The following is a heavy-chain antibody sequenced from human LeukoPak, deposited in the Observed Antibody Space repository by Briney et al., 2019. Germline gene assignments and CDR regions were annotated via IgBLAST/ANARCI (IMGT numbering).Heavy chain of an antibody. Sequence: GGSLRLSCAASGFPFSTYVMNWVRQAPGKGLEWVSSISSSSSYIYYADSVKGRFTISRDNAKNSLYLQMNSLRAEDTAVYYCARGAAAGNAFDIWGQGTMVTVSS. V-gene: IGHV3-21*01. CDR2: ISSSSSYI. CDR1: GFPFSTYV. J-gene: IGHJ3*02. D-gene: IGHD6-13*01. CDR3: ARGAAAGNAFDI.